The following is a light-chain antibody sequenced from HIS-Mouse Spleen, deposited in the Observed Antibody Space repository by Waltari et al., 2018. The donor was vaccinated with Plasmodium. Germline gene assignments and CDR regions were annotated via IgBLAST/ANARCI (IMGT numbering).Light chain of an antibody. CDR1: NIGRTD. CDR2: RDS. CDR3: QVWDSSTANVV. Sequence: SYELTQPLSVSVALGQTARITSGGNNIGRTDVHRYKQTPGQAPVLVIYRDSNRPSGIPERFSGSNSGNTATLTISRAQAGDEADYYCQVWDSSTANVVFGGGTKLTVL. J-gene: IGLJ2*01. V-gene: IGLV3-9*01.